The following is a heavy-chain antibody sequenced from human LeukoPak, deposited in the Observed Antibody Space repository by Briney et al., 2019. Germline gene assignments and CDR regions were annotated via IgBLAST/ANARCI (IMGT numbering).Heavy chain of an antibody. CDR2: ISYDGSNK. CDR3: ANGYYGMDV. CDR1: GFTFSSYG. J-gene: IGHJ6*02. V-gene: IGHV3-30*18. Sequence: GGSLRLSCAASGFTFSSYGMHWVRQAPGKGLEWVAVISYDGSNKYYADSVKGRFTISRDNSKNTLYLQMNSLRAEDTAVYYCANGYYGMDVWGQGTTVTVSS.